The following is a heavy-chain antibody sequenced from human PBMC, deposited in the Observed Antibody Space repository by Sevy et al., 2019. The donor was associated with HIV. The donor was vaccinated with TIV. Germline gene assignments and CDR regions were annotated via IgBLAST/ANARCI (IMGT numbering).Heavy chain of an antibody. CDR1: GFTFSSAW. J-gene: IGHJ6*02. CDR3: ITDPAYRGYDEEVINYYFYGMDV. Sequence: GGSLRLSCTASGFTFSSAWMSWVRQAPGKGLEWVGRIKSEFNGGAIDYAAPVKGRFSISREDSKTTVYLQMNSLKTDDTAVYYCITDPAYRGYDEEVINYYFYGMDVWGQGTTVTVSS. D-gene: IGHD5-12*01. V-gene: IGHV3-15*01. CDR2: IKSEFNGGAI.